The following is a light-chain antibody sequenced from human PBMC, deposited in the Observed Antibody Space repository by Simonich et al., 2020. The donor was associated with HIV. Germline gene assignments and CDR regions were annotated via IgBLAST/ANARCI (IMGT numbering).Light chain of an antibody. CDR3: AAWDDSLNGPV. V-gene: IGLV1-47*01. Sequence: QSVLTQPPSASWTPGQRVTISCSGSSPNIGSNYVYWYQQFPGTAPKLLIYRNNRRPSGVPDRFSGSKSGSSASLAISGLQSEDEADYYCAAWDDSLNGPVFGGGTKLTVL. CDR2: RNN. J-gene: IGLJ2*01. CDR1: SPNIGSNY.